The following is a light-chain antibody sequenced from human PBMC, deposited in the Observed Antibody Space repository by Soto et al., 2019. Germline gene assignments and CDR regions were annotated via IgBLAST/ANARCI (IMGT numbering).Light chain of an antibody. CDR3: QQYNSFSYT. CDR1: QTISAW. V-gene: IGKV1-5*03. J-gene: IGKJ2*01. CDR2: MAS. Sequence: DIQMTQSPSTLSASVGDRVTITCRASQTISAWLAWYQQKPGKAPKVLIYMASTLASGVPSRFSGGGSGTEFTLTISSLQPDDFATYYCQQYNSFSYTFGQGTKLEIK.